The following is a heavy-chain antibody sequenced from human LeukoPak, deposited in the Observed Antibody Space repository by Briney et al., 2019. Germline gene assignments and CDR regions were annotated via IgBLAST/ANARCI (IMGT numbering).Heavy chain of an antibody. V-gene: IGHV1-69*13. CDR1: GGTFSSYA. J-gene: IGHJ3*02. D-gene: IGHD2-2*01. Sequence: GASVKVSCKASGGTFSSYAISWVRQAPGQGLEWMGGIIPIFGTANYAQKFQGRVTITADESTSTAYMELSSLRSEDTAVYYCARMMTSSHAFDIWGQGTMVTVSS. CDR3: ARMMTSSHAFDI. CDR2: IIPIFGTA.